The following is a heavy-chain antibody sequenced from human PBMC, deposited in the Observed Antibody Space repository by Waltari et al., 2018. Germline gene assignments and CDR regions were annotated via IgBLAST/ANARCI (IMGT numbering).Heavy chain of an antibody. Sequence: QVQLQQWGAGLLRPSETLSLTCAVYGGSFSVYYWSWLRQPPGKGLELIGEVNYYERTNYNPSLKSRVTISVDRSKKQFSLKVTSVTAADTALYFCAGVAPIVPYYGLNVWGQGTTVAVSS. J-gene: IGHJ6*02. CDR2: VNYYERT. V-gene: IGHV4-34*01. D-gene: IGHD6-6*01. CDR1: GGSFSVYY. CDR3: AGVAPIVPYYGLNV.